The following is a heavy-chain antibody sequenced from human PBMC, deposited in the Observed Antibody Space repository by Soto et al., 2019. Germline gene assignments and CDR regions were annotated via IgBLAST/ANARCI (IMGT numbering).Heavy chain of an antibody. CDR1: GVSISSSSYY. J-gene: IGHJ6*02. CDR2: IYYSGST. Sequence: ETLSLTCTVSGVSISSSSYYWGWIRQPPGKGLEWIGSIYYSGSTYYNPSLKSRVTISVDTSKNQFSLKLSSVTAADTAVYYCARRKVVVAAYYYYYGMDVWGQGTTVTSP. CDR3: ARRKVVVAAYYYYYGMDV. D-gene: IGHD2-15*01. V-gene: IGHV4-39*01.